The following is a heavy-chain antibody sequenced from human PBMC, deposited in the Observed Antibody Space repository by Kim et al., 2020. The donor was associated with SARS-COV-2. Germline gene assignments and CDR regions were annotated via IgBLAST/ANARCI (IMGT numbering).Heavy chain of an antibody. Sequence: ASVKVSCKASGYTFTSYGISWVRQAPGQGLEWMGWISAYNGNTNYAQKLQGRVTMTTDTSTSTAYMELRSLRSDDTAVYYCARAPITMVRGDPIDYWGQGTLVTVSS. CDR2: ISAYNGNT. CDR3: ARAPITMVRGDPIDY. CDR1: GYTFTSYG. D-gene: IGHD3-10*01. V-gene: IGHV1-18*04. J-gene: IGHJ4*02.